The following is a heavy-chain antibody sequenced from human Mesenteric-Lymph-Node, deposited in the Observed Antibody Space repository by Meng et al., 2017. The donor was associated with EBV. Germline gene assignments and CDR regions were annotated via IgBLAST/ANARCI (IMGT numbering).Heavy chain of an antibody. J-gene: IGHJ4*02. CDR3: ARGYGSGHL. V-gene: IGHV4-34*01. Sequence: QVRLTQCGAGLWKLSVTLSLTCACYGGSFSGYYWSWIRQPPGKGLEWIGEINHSGSTNYNPSLKSRVTISVDTSKNQFSLKLSSVTAADTAVYYCARGYGSGHLWGQGTLVTVSS. CDR2: INHSGST. CDR1: GGSFSGYY. D-gene: IGHD3-10*01.